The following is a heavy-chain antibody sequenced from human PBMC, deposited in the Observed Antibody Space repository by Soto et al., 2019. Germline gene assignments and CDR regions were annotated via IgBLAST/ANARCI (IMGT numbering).Heavy chain of an antibody. V-gene: IGHV3-23*01. J-gene: IGHJ6*02. CDR1: GFTFSSYA. Sequence: EVQLLESGGGLVQPGGSLRLSCAASGFTFSSYAMSWFRQAPGKGLEWVSAISGSGSSTYFANSMKGRFTVSRDNAKDTLYLQMNSLRAEDTAVYYCAKVRPSLGGTGRGGMDVWGQGTTVTVSS. CDR2: ISGSGSST. CDR3: AKVRPSLGGTGRGGMDV. D-gene: IGHD3-16*01.